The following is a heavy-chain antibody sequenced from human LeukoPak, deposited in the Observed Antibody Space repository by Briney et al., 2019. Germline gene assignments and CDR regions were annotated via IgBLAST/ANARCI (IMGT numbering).Heavy chain of an antibody. V-gene: IGHV3-21*01. CDR1: GFTFSSYS. D-gene: IGHD6-6*01. Sequence: PGGSLRLSCAASGFTFSSYSMNWVRQAPGKGLEWVPSISSSSSYIYYADSVKGRFTISRDNAKNSLYLQMNSLRAEDTAVYYCARDISSSYYYYMDVWGKGTTVTVSS. CDR2: ISSSSSYI. J-gene: IGHJ6*03. CDR3: ARDISSSYYYYMDV.